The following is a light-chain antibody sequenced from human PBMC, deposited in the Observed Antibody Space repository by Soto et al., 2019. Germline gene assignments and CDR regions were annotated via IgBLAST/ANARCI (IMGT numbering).Light chain of an antibody. Sequence: EIVLTQSPDTLSLSPGEIATLSCRASQSVRSSYLAWYQQTPGQTPRLLIYAASSRATGIPDRFSGSGSGTDFSLTISRLEAEDSAVYYCQQYGVSPTFGGGTKVDI. CDR2: AAS. V-gene: IGKV3-20*01. CDR3: QQYGVSPT. J-gene: IGKJ4*01. CDR1: QSVRSSY.